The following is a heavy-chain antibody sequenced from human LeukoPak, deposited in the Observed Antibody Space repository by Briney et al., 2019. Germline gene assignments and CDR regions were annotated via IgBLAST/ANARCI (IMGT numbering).Heavy chain of an antibody. J-gene: IGHJ5*01. V-gene: IGHV1-8*01. CDR2: MNPNSGNT. CDR1: GYTFTSYD. CDR3: ARADASRWFDY. D-gene: IGHD2-2*01. Sequence: ASVKVSCKASGYTFTSYDINWVRQATGQGLEWMGWMNPNSGNTGYAQEFQGRVTMTRNTSISTAYMELSSLRSEDTAVYFCARADASRWFDYWGQGALVTVSS.